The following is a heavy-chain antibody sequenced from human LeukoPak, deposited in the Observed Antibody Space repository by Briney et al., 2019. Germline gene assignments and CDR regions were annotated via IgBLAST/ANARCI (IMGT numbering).Heavy chain of an antibody. CDR1: GFTVSSNY. D-gene: IGHD6-19*01. Sequence: GGSLRLSCAASGFTVSSNYMSWVRQAPGKGLEWASVIYSGGSTYYADSVKGRFTISRDNSKNTLYLQMNSLRAEDTAVYYCARGMYSSGWYSDYWGQGTLVTVSS. CDR2: IYSGGST. J-gene: IGHJ4*02. V-gene: IGHV3-66*01. CDR3: ARGMYSSGWYSDY.